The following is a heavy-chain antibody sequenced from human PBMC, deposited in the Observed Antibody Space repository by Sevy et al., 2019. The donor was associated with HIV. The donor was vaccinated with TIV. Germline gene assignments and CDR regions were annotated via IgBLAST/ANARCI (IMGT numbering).Heavy chain of an antibody. CDR2: IIPIFGTT. J-gene: IGHJ6*03. D-gene: IGHD3-9*01. Sequence: ASVKVSCKTSGGSFSSYASSWVRQAPGQGLEWMGGIIPIFGTTTYAQRFQGRITITADISPGTAYMELSSLTSEDTAVYYCARVPPTSSRYYYYYMNVWGKGTVVTVSS. V-gene: IGHV1-69*06. CDR3: ARVPPTSSRYYYYYMNV. CDR1: GGSFSSYA.